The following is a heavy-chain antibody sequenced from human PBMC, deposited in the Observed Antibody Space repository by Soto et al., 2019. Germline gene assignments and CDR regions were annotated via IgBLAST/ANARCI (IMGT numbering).Heavy chain of an antibody. CDR2: ISSSSSYI. CDR1: GFTFSSYS. D-gene: IGHD3-10*02. V-gene: IGHV3-21*01. CDR3: ARDRLFALADY. Sequence: GGSLRLSCAASGFTFSSYSMNWVRQAPGKGLEWVSSISSSSSYIYYADSVKGRFTISRDNAKNSLYLQMNSLRAEDTAVYYCARDRLFALADYWGQGTLVTVSS. J-gene: IGHJ4*02.